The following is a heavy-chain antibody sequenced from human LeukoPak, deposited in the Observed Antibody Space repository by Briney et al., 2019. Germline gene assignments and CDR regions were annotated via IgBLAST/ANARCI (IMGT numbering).Heavy chain of an antibody. D-gene: IGHD2-15*01. CDR1: GFTFSSYG. CDR2: IYSGDST. V-gene: IGHV3-53*04. CDR3: AREGVVGAFDI. Sequence: GGSLRLSCAASGFTFSSYGMHWVRQAPGKGLEWVSIIYSGDSTYYADSVKGRFTISRHNSKNTLYLQMNSLRVDDTAVYYCAREGVVGAFDIWGQGTMVTVSS. J-gene: IGHJ3*02.